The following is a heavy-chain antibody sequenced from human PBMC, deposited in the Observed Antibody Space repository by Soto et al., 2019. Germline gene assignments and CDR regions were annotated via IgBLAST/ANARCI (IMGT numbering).Heavy chain of an antibody. D-gene: IGHD6-13*01. V-gene: IGHV1-69*13. Sequence: SVKVSCKASGGSFSSYAISWVRQAPGQGLEWMGGIIPIVGTGNYAQNFQGRVTITADESTSTAYMELSSLRSEDTAMYYCARDMRAAGRPGMDVWGQGTKVTVSS. CDR3: ARDMRAAGRPGMDV. CDR1: GGSFSSYA. J-gene: IGHJ6*02. CDR2: IIPIVGTG.